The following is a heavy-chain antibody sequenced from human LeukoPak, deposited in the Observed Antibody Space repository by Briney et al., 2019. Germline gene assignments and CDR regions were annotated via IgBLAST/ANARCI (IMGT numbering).Heavy chain of an antibody. D-gene: IGHD3-3*01. CDR2: IYTSGST. CDR3: ARDRWSGYFSGAFDI. CDR1: GGSTSSYY. J-gene: IGHJ3*02. V-gene: IGHV4-4*07. Sequence: SETLSLTRTVSGGSTSSYYWSWIRQPAGKGLEWIGRIYTSGSTNYNPSLKSRVTMSVDTSKNQFSLKLSSVTAADTAVYYCARDRWSGYFSGAFDIWGQGTMVTVSS.